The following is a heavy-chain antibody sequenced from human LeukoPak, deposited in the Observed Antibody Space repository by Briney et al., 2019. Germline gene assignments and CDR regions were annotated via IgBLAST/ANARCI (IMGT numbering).Heavy chain of an antibody. J-gene: IGHJ4*02. Sequence: PSETLSLTCTVSGGSISSYYWSWIRQPAGKGLEWIGRIYTSGSTNYNPSFKSRVTISVDTSRGQFSLKLNSVTAADTAVYYCARCLGGRCDYFDYWGQGTLVTVSS. CDR2: IYTSGST. D-gene: IGHD3-16*01. V-gene: IGHV4-4*07. CDR1: GGSISSYY. CDR3: ARCLGGRCDYFDY.